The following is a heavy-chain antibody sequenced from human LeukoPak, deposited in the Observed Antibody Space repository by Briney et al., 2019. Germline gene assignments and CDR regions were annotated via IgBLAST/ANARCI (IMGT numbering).Heavy chain of an antibody. D-gene: IGHD6-19*01. CDR3: ARAYSSGWYYFDY. CDR2: IYYSGST. J-gene: IGHJ4*02. CDR1: VVSIRSYY. Sequence: PSETLSLTCTVSVVSIRSYYWSWIRQPPGKVLEWIGYIYYSGSTNYNPSLKSRVTISVDTSKNQFSLKLNSVTAADTAVSYCARAYSSGWYYFDYWGQGTLVTVSS. V-gene: IGHV4-59*01.